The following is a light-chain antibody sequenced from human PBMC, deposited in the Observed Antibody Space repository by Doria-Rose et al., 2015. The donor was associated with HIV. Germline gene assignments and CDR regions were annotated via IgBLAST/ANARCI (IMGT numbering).Light chain of an antibody. Sequence: TQSPETLSVSPGESATLSCRASQSVSTDLAWYRHKPGQAPRLLIWGASTRATGTPARFSGSGSGTEFTLTISSLQSEDFAIYFCHQYNNWPTFGQGTRLDIK. CDR1: QSVSTD. V-gene: IGKV3-15*01. J-gene: IGKJ5*01. CDR3: HQYNNWPT. CDR2: GAS.